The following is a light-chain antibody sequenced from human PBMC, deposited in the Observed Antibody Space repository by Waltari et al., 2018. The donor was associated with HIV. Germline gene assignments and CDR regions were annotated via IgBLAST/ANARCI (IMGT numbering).Light chain of an antibody. J-gene: IGKJ1*01. CDR3: QQYNSYPWT. CDR1: QSVSSW. CDR2: NAS. Sequence: DIQMTQSPSPLSASVGDRVPITCRASQSVSSWLAWYQKKPGKAPKLLIYNASSLESGVPSRFSGSGSGTEFTLTISSLQPDDFATYYCQQYNSYPWTFGQGTKVEIK. V-gene: IGKV1-5*03.